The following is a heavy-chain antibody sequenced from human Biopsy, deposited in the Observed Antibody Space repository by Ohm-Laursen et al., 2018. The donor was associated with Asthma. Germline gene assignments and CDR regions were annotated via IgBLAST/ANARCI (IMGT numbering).Heavy chain of an antibody. V-gene: IGHV4-39*01. CDR1: GGSMTPTSHY. Sequence: SQTLSLTCPVSGGSMTPTSHYWDWIRQAPGKGLEWIGYISYGGKTSYNPSLKNRVTISRDTSKNQFSLRLTSVTAADTAVYFCARRITIFGVVQKDHGMDAWGQGTTVTVSS. CDR3: ARRITIFGVVQKDHGMDA. CDR2: ISYGGKT. J-gene: IGHJ6*02. D-gene: IGHD3-3*01.